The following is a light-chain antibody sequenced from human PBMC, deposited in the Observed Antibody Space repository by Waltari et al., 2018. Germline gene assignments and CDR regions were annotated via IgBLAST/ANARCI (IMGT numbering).Light chain of an antibody. CDR1: QGIGDN. V-gene: IGKV1-17*01. CDR2: AAS. J-gene: IGKJ1*01. Sequence: DILMTQSPSSLSASVGDRVTITCRASQGIGDNLGWYQQKPGKAPKRLLYAASTLQFGVPSRFSGSGSGTEFTLTISSLQPEDFATYYCLQHNTYPWTFGQGTKVEIK. CDR3: LQHNTYPWT.